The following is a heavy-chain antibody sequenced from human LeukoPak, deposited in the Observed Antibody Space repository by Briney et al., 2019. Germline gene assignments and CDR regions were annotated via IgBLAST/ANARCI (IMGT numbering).Heavy chain of an antibody. J-gene: IGHJ3*02. CDR3: ARENKGDYYDSSGYYYHDAFDI. Sequence: SQTLSLTCTVSGGSISSSSYYWGWIRQPPGKGLEWIGSIYYSGSTYYNPSLKSRVTISVDTSKNQFSLKLSSVTAADTAVYYCARENKGDYYDSSGYYYHDAFDIWGQGTMVTVSS. CDR2: IYYSGST. V-gene: IGHV4-39*07. CDR1: GGSISSSSYY. D-gene: IGHD3-22*01.